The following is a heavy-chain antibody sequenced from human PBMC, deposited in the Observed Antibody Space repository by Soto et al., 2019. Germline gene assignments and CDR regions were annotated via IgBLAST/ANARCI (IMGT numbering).Heavy chain of an antibody. CDR1: GFTFSSYA. V-gene: IGHV3-23*01. Sequence: GGSLRLSCAASGFTFSSYAMSWVRQAPGKGLEWVSAISGSGGSTYYADSVKGRFTISRDNSKNTLYLQMNSLRAEDTAVYYCANTYGATPTEEAEYFQHWGQGTLVTVSS. J-gene: IGHJ1*01. CDR2: ISGSGGST. CDR3: ANTYGATPTEEAEYFQH. D-gene: IGHD4-17*01.